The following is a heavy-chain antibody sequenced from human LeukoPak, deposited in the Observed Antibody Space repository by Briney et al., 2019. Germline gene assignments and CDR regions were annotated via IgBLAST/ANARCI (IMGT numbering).Heavy chain of an antibody. CDR3: ARVGTEDYFDY. D-gene: IGHD1-1*01. J-gene: IGHJ4*02. CDR2: IYHSGST. V-gene: IGHV4-30-2*01. CDR1: GGSISSGGYS. Sequence: PSETLSLTCAVSGGSISSGGYSWSWIRQPPGKGLEWIGYIYHSGSTYYNPSLKSRVTISVDRSKNQFSLKLSSVTAADTVVYYCARVGTEDYFDYWGQGTLVTVSS.